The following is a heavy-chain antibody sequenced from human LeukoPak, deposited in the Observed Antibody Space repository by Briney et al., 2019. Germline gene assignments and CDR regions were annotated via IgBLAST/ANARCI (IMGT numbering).Heavy chain of an antibody. J-gene: IGHJ5*02. CDR1: GGPLCRYH. V-gene: IGHV4-4*07. CDR3: ARDGYGSIQLDEPYRFDT. D-gene: IGHD1-1*01. Sequence: SETLSLTCSVSGGPLCRYHWSCLRQPAGKGLEGIGRIYTSGNTNHNPPLKSRVTMSVDSSKDQFSLKLSSETAADTAVYYCARDGYGSIQLDEPYRFDTWGQGTLVTVSS. CDR2: IYTSGNT.